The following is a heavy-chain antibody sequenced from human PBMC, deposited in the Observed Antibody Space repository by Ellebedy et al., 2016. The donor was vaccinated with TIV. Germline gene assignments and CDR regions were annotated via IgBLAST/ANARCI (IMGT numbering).Heavy chain of an antibody. CDR1: GFTFSSYG. CDR2: IPYDESDK. D-gene: IGHD2-2*01. J-gene: IGHJ6*02. Sequence: GESLKISXAASGFTFSSYGMHWVRQAPGKGLEWVAVIPYDESDKYYADSVKGRFTISGDNSKNTLYLQMNSLRAEDTAVYYCAKARAAAYYYYYGMDVWGQGTTVTVSS. CDR3: AKARAAAYYYYYGMDV. V-gene: IGHV3-30*18.